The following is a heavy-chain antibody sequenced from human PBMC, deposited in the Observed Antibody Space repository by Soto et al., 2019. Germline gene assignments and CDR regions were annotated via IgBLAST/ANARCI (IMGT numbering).Heavy chain of an antibody. D-gene: IGHD2-2*01. CDR2: INHSGST. V-gene: IGHV4-34*01. Sequence: SEMLCLTCAVYGGYFSGYYWSWIRKPPGKGLEWIGEINHSGSTNYNPSLKSRVPISVDTSKNQFSLKLSSVTAADTAVYYCASGATAQLLRAGGGYYMDFWGNGTTVTVSX. CDR1: GGYFSGYY. CDR3: ASGATAQLLRAGGGYYMDF. J-gene: IGHJ6*03.